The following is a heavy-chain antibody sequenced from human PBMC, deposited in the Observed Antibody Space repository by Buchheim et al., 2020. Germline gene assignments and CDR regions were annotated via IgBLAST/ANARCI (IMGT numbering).Heavy chain of an antibody. CDR2: ISYAGSNK. V-gene: IGHV3-30*03. J-gene: IGHJ6*02. D-gene: IGHD3-10*01. CDR1: GFTFSSYG. CDR3: ARNLVVRGVITDNYYYYGMDV. Sequence: VQLLESGGGVVQPGRSLRLSCAASGFTFSSYGMHWVRQAPGKGLEWVAVISYAGSNKYYADSVKGRFTISRDNSKNTLYLQMNSLRAEDTAVYYCARNLVVRGVITDNYYYYGMDVWGQGTT.